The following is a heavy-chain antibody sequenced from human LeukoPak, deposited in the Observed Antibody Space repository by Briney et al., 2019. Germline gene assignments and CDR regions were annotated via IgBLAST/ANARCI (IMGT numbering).Heavy chain of an antibody. J-gene: IGHJ5*01. Sequence: PGGSLRLSCQASGFTFYMYAMSWVRQAPGKGLEWVASMCGTAGCTFYPDSVKGHFTLSRDNSKNVLYLRMNSLTAEDTAIYYCAKDRPNFHENSGHYYRRDGDSWGQGTLVTVSS. CDR2: MCGTAGCT. D-gene: IGHD3-22*01. V-gene: IGHV3-23*01. CDR1: GFTFYMYA. CDR3: AKDRPNFHENSGHYYRRDGDS.